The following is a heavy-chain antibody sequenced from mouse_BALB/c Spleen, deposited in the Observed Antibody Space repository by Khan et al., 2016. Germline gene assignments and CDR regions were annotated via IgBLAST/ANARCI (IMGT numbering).Heavy chain of an antibody. CDR1: GYSITNDYS. D-gene: IGHD1-1*01. J-gene: IGHJ2*01. CDR2: IHYSGIT. V-gene: IGHV3-2*02. CDR3: ARSGFDFRNRYNFDY. Sequence: EVQLQESGPGLVKPSQSLSLTCTVTGYSITNDYSWNWIRHFPGNKLEWMGYIHYSGITIYNPSLKSRISITRDTSKNQFFLQLNSVTSEDTATYFCARSGFDFRNRYNFDYWGQGTTLTVSS.